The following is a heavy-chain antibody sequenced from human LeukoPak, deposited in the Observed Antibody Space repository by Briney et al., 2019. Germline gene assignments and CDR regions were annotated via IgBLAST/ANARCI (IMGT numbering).Heavy chain of an antibody. Sequence: ASVKVSCKASGYTFTGYYMHWVRQAPGQGLEWMGWINPNSGGTNYAQKFQGRVTMTRDTSISTAYMELSRLRFDDTAVYYCARVLAGSYGFPGRSRGMDVWGQGTTVTVSS. CDR1: GYTFTGYY. CDR2: INPNSGGT. V-gene: IGHV1-2*02. CDR3: ARVLAGSYGFPGRSRGMDV. J-gene: IGHJ6*02. D-gene: IGHD5-18*01.